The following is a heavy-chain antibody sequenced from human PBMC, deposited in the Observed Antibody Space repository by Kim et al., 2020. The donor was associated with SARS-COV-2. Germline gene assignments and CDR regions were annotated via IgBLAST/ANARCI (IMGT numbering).Heavy chain of an antibody. CDR1: GGSFSGYY. Sequence: SETLSLTCAVYGGSFSGYYWSWIRQPPGKGLEWIGEINHSGSTNYNPSLKSRVTISVDTSKNQFSLKLSSVTAADTAVYYCARGRRRKGGMDVWGQGTT. CDR3: ARGRRRKGGMDV. V-gene: IGHV4-34*01. J-gene: IGHJ6*02. CDR2: INHSGST.